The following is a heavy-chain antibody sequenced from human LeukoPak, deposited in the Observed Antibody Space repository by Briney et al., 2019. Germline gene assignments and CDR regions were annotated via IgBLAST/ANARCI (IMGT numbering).Heavy chain of an antibody. Sequence: SETLSLTCAVSGGSISSGGYSWSWIRQPPGKGLEWIGYIYHSGGTYYNPSLKSRVTISVDRSKNQFSLKLSSVTAADTAVYHCARGGPAFGSGSYVYWGQGTLVTVSS. V-gene: IGHV4-30-2*01. J-gene: IGHJ4*02. CDR3: ARGGPAFGSGSYVY. D-gene: IGHD3-10*01. CDR2: IYHSGGT. CDR1: GGSISSGGYS.